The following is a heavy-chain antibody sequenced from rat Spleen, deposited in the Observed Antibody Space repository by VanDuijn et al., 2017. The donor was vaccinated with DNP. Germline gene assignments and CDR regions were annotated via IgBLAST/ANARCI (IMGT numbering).Heavy chain of an antibody. Sequence: EVQLQESGPGLVKPSQSLSLTCSVTAYSITSNYWGWIRKFPGNKLEWMGYINNAGSTNYNPSLKSRISITRDTSKNQFFLQLNSVTTEDTATYYCARWRIGPHYFDYWGPGTMVTVSS. V-gene: IGHV3-1*01. CDR2: INNAGST. CDR3: ARWRIGPHYFDY. CDR1: AYSITSNY. J-gene: IGHJ1*01. D-gene: IGHD1-11*01.